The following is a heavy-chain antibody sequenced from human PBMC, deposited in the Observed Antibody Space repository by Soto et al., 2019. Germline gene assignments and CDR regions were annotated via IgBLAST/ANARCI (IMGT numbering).Heavy chain of an antibody. CDR2: IFSNDEK. V-gene: IGHV2-26*01. CDR1: GFSLSNARMG. J-gene: IGHJ4*02. Sequence: QVTLKESGPVLVKPTETLTLTCTVSGFSLSNARMGVSWIRQPPGKALEWLAHIFSNDEKSYSTSLKSRLTISKDTSNSQVVLTMTNMDPVDTATYFCARILGFWSGYYFDYWGQGTLVTVSS. D-gene: IGHD3-3*01. CDR3: ARILGFWSGYYFDY.